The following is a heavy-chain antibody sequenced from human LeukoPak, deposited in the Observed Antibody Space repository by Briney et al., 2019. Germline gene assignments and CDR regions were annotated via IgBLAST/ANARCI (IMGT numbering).Heavy chain of an antibody. CDR3: AKDSSSSGVDFDY. V-gene: IGHV3-23*01. J-gene: IGHJ4*02. CDR2: ISGSGVGT. Sequence: PGGSLRLSCAVSGFTFSSYAMSWVRQAPGKGLEWVSTISGSGVGTFYADSVKGRFTISRDNSKYTLYLQMNSLRAEDTAVYYCAKDSSSSGVDFDYWGQGTLATVSS. CDR1: GFTFSSYA. D-gene: IGHD6-6*01.